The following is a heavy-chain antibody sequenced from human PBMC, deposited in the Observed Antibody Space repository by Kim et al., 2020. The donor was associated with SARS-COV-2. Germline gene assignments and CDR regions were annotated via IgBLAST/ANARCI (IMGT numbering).Heavy chain of an antibody. D-gene: IGHD5-12*01. Sequence: QRFQGRVTITAEESTSTAYMELSSLRSEDTAVYYCARHIVATSTTYYFDYWGQGTLVTVSS. V-gene: IGHV1-69*01. J-gene: IGHJ4*02. CDR3: ARHIVATSTTYYFDY.